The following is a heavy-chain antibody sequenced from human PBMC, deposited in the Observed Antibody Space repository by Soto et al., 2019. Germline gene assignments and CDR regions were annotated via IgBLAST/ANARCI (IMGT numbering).Heavy chain of an antibody. D-gene: IGHD3-9*01. CDR3: ARDGNVFRHFDWLNS. J-gene: IGHJ5*02. Sequence: QVQLVESGGGVVQPGRSLRLSCAASGLTLSNYGMHWVRQAPDMGLEWVAVIRFDGTAKYYADSVKGRFTISRDTSKNTLYLQMNSLTAEDTAVYYCARDGNVFRHFDWLNSWGQGTLVTVSS. V-gene: IGHV3-33*01. CDR2: IRFDGTAK. CDR1: GLTLSNYG.